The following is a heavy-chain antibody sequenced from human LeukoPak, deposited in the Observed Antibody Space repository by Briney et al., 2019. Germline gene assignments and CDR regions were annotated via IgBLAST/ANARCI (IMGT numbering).Heavy chain of an antibody. V-gene: IGHV5-51*01. J-gene: IGHJ4*02. D-gene: IGHD4-17*01. CDR2: IYPADSET. CDR1: GYSFDYFC. Sequence: GESLKISCQGSGYSFDYFCIGWARQMPGKGLDWMGNIYPADSETRYSPSFQGQVTISVDKSIKTAYLQWSGLRASDTAIYYCAAGNGDYVDYWGQGTLVTVSS. CDR3: AAGNGDYVDY.